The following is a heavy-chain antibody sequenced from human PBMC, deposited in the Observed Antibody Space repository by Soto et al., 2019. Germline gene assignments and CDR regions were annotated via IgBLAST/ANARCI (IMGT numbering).Heavy chain of an antibody. J-gene: IGHJ6*03. CDR1: GTSVSSAGYY. D-gene: IGHD3-3*01. Sequence: SETLSLTCAVSGTSVSSAGYYWSWIRQPPGKGLEWIGYIYYSGSTNYNPSLKSRVTISVGTSKNQFSLKLSSVTAADTAVYYCARRGYVLRFLEWPRREDYYYYMDVWGKGTTVTVSS. V-gene: IGHV4-61*08. CDR3: ARRGYVLRFLEWPRREDYYYYMDV. CDR2: IYYSGST.